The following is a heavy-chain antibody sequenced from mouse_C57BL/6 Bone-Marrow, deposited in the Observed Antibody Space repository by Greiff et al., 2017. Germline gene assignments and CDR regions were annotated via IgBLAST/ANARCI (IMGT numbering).Heavy chain of an antibody. V-gene: IGHV14-4*01. D-gene: IGHD2-3*01. CDR2: IDPEIGDT. J-gene: IGHJ2*01. CDR1: GFNIKDDY. Sequence: VQLQQSGAELVRPGASVKLSCTASGFNIKDDYIHWVKQRPEQGLEWIGWIDPEIGDTEYASKFQGMATITSDTSSNTAYLQLSSLTSEDTAVYYCSSYDGNYCDFWGQGTPLTVAA. CDR3: SSYDGNYCDF.